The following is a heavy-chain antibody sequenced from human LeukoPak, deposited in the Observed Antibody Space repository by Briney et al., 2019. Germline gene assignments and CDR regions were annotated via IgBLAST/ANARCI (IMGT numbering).Heavy chain of an antibody. D-gene: IGHD3-10*01. CDR3: ARGLLVRGVIAATNWFDP. J-gene: IGHJ5*02. V-gene: IGHV4-39*07. CDR1: GGSISSSSYY. Sequence: SETLSLTCTVSGGSISSSSYYWGWIRQPPGKGLVWIGRIYYSGSTYYNPSIKRRATISVDTSNNQFSLKLSSVTAADTAVYYCARGLLVRGVIAATNWFDPWGQGTLVTVSS. CDR2: IYYSGST.